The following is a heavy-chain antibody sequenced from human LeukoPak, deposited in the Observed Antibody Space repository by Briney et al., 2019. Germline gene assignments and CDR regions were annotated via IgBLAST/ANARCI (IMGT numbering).Heavy chain of an antibody. J-gene: IGHJ4*02. CDR3: ARQVSYYYDSSGYYFGY. V-gene: IGHV3-74*01. D-gene: IGHD3-22*01. Sequence: QPGGSLGLSCAASGFTFSSYLMHWVRQAPGKGLVWVSRINSDGSSTNYADSVKGRFNISRDNAKNTLFLQMNSLRAQDTAVYYCARQVSYYYDSSGYYFGYWGQGTLVTVSS. CDR2: INSDGSST. CDR1: GFTFSSYL.